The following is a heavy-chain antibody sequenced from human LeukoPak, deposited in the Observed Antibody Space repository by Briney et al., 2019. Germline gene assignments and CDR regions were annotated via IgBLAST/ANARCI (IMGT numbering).Heavy chain of an antibody. Sequence: PGGSLRLSCAASGFTFTNYAMTWVRQAPGKGLEWIGEINHSGSTNYNPSLKSRVTISIDPSKNQFSLKLSSVTAADTAVYYCARGGIEMTTNHTLGFDYWGQGTLVTVSS. CDR1: GFTFTNYA. J-gene: IGHJ4*02. D-gene: IGHD5-24*01. CDR3: ARGGIEMTTNHTLGFDY. V-gene: IGHV4-34*01. CDR2: INHSGST.